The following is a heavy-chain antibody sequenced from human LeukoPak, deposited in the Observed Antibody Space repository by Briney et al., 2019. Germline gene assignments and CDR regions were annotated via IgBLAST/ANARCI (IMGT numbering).Heavy chain of an antibody. J-gene: IGHJ3*02. CDR3: ASPRLRGYYGSGSYPKGGFDI. V-gene: IGHV3-21*01. Sequence: GGSLRLSCAASGFTFSSYSMNWVRQAPGKGLEWVSSISSSSSYIYYADSVKGRFTISRDNAKSSLYLQMNSLRAEDTAVYYCASPRLRGYYGSGSYPKGGFDIWGQGTMVTVSS. CDR1: GFTFSSYS. CDR2: ISSSSSYI. D-gene: IGHD3-10*01.